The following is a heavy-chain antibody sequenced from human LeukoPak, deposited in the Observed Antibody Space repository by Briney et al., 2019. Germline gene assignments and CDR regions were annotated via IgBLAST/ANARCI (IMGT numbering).Heavy chain of an antibody. CDR2: ISWNSGSI. CDR1: GFTFDDYA. CDR3: AEDRGSSGVFDY. Sequence: PGRSLRLSCAASGFTFDDYAMHWVRQAPGKGLEWVSGISWNSGSIGYADSVKGRFTISRDNAKNSLYLQMNSLRAEDTALYYCAEDRGSSGVFDYWGQGTLVTVSS. V-gene: IGHV3-9*01. J-gene: IGHJ4*02. D-gene: IGHD3-22*01.